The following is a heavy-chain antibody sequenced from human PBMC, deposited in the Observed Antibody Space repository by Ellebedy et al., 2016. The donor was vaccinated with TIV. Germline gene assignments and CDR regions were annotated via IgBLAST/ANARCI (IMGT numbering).Heavy chain of an antibody. CDR3: VRVSRSGNYPG. J-gene: IGHJ4*02. CDR2: ISSSSDTI. D-gene: IGHD1-26*01. Sequence: GESLKISXTGSGFMFSEYSMNWVRQAPGKGLEWVSYISSSSDTIYYADSVKGRFTISRDNAKNLVYLQMNSLRDEDTAEYYCVRVSRSGNYPGWGQGTLVTVSS. V-gene: IGHV3-48*02. CDR1: GFMFSEYS.